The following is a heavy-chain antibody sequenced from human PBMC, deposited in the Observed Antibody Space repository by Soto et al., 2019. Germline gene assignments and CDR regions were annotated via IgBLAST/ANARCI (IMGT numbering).Heavy chain of an antibody. V-gene: IGHV2-5*01. D-gene: IGHD3-16*01. CDR1: GFSLRTTGVG. Sequence: QITLKESGPTLVEPTQTLTLTCTYSGFSLRTTGVGVGWIRQPPGKALEWLGIIYWNDDKRYSPSLKNRFTLTSDISTCQVVLTTTNMDPVDTATYYCAHTWGLPFDYWGQGTLVIVSS. CDR2: IYWNDDK. CDR3: AHTWGLPFDY. J-gene: IGHJ4*02.